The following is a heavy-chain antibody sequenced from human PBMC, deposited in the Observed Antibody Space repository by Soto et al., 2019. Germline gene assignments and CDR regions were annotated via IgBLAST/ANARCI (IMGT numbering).Heavy chain of an antibody. J-gene: IGHJ6*02. CDR3: ARYPYYYDSSGYKYYYYYYGMDV. CDR2: IYYSGST. D-gene: IGHD3-22*01. Sequence: SETLSLTCTVSGGSISSYYWSWIRQPPGKGLEWIGYIYYSGSTNYNLSLKSRVTISVDTSKNQFSLKLSSVTAADTAVYYCARYPYYYDSSGYKYYYYYYGMDVWGQGTTVTVSS. V-gene: IGHV4-59*01. CDR1: GGSISSYY.